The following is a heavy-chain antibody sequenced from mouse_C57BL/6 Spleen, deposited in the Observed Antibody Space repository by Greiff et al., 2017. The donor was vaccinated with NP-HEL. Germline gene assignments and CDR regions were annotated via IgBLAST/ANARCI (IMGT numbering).Heavy chain of an antibody. CDR3: ARHSLYAMEY. V-gene: IGHV5-6*01. CDR1: GFTFSSYG. D-gene: IGHD6-2*01. Sequence: EVKLVESGGDLVKPGGSLKLSCAASGFTFSSYGMSWVRQTPDKRLEWVATISSGGSYTYYPDSVKGRFTISRDNAKNTLYLQMSSLKSEDAAMYYCARHSLYAMEYWGQGASVTVAS. J-gene: IGHJ4*01. CDR2: ISSGGSYT.